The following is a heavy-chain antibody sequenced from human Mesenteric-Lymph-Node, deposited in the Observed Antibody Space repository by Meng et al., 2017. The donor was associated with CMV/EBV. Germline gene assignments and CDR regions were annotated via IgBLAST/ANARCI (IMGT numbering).Heavy chain of an antibody. D-gene: IGHD1-1*01. CDR2: INPNTGGT. J-gene: IGHJ6*02. CDR1: GYSFINYG. Sequence: ASVKVSCKASGYSFINYGISWVRQAPGQGLEWMGWINPNTGGTDCAQKFQGRVTMTRDTSISTAYMELSRLRSDDAAVYYCARARQTGTRNAMDVWGQGATVTVSS. CDR3: ARARQTGTRNAMDV. V-gene: IGHV1-2*02.